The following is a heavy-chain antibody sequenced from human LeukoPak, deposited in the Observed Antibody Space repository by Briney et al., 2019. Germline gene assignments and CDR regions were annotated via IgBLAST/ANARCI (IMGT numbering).Heavy chain of an antibody. Sequence: SETLSLTCAVYGGSFSGYYWSWIRQPPGKGLEWIGEINHSGSTNYNPSLKSRVTISVETSKNQFSLKLSSVTAAETAVYYCARAYHDFWSGYPYYYYMDVWGKGTTVTVSS. J-gene: IGHJ6*03. V-gene: IGHV4-34*01. CDR3: ARAYHDFWSGYPYYYYMDV. CDR2: INHSGST. D-gene: IGHD3-3*01. CDR1: GGSFSGYY.